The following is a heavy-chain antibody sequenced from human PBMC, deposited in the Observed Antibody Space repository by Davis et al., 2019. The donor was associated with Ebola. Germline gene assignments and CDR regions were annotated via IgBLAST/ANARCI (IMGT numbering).Heavy chain of an antibody. CDR2: IYHSGST. CDR1: GYSINRGFT. Sequence: SETLSLTCSVSGYSINRGFTWGWIRQPPGKGLEWIGSIYHSGSTNYSPSFKSRVTVSADTSKNQFSLRLKSVTAANTAMYYCARDYVYWGQGILVTVSS. CDR3: ARDYVY. V-gene: IGHV4-38-2*02. J-gene: IGHJ4*02. D-gene: IGHD1-14*01.